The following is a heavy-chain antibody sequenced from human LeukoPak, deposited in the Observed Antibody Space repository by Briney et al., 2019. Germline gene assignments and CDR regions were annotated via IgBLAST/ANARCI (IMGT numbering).Heavy chain of an antibody. CDR2: IYYTGAT. CDR1: GGSISSYY. CDR3: ARAGYSYGTGYYFDY. V-gene: IGHV4-59*01. J-gene: IGHJ4*02. D-gene: IGHD5-18*01. Sequence: SKTLSLTCTVSGGSISSYYWSWIRLPPGKGLGWIGYIYYTGATYYNPSLKSRVTISLDTSKNQFSLKLSSVTAADAAVYYCARAGYSYGTGYYFDYWGQGALVTVSS.